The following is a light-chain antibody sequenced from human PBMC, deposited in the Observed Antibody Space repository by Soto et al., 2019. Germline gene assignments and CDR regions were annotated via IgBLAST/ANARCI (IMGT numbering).Light chain of an antibody. V-gene: IGKV3-20*01. CDR3: QQYMSSVT. J-gene: IGKJ1*01. Sequence: EIVLTQSPGSLSLSPGERATLSCRASQSVDSTFFAWYQKKPGQAPRLLMYGVSKRATGIPDRFSGSGSGTAFTLTISRLEPEAFAVYYCQQYMSSVTFGQGTRVEIK. CDR2: GVS. CDR1: QSVDSTF.